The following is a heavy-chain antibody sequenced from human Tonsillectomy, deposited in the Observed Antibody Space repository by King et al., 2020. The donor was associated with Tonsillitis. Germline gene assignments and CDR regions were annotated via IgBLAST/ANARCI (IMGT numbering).Heavy chain of an antibody. V-gene: IGHV3-23*04. D-gene: IGHD5-18*01. CDR3: AKVVSTAMVYYFDS. J-gene: IGHJ4*02. CDR2: ISGSGGRT. Sequence: VQLVESGGGLVQPGGSLRLSCAASGFTFSSSAMTWVRQAPGKGLEWVSGISGSGGRTNYADSVKGRFTISRDNSKNTLYLQMNILGAEDTALYYCAKVVSTAMVYYFDSWGQGTLVTVS. CDR1: GFTFSSSA.